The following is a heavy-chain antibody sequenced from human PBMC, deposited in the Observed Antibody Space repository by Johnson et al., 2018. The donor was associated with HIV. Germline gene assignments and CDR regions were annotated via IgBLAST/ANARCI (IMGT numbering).Heavy chain of an antibody. CDR3: TTGHYYDSSGDAFDI. CDR1: GLTVSGNY. V-gene: IGHV3-15*01. Sequence: EMQLVESGGDLIQPGGSLRLSCAASGLTVSGNYMSWGQAPGKGLEWVGRIKSKTDGGTTDYAAPVKGRFTISRDDSKNTLYLQMNSLKTEDTAVYYCTTGHYYDSSGDAFDIWGQGTMVTVSS. CDR2: IKSKTDGGTT. D-gene: IGHD3-22*01. J-gene: IGHJ3*02.